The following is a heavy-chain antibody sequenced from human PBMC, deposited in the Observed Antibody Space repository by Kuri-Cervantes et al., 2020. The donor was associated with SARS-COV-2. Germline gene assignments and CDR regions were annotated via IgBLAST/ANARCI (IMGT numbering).Heavy chain of an antibody. Sequence: SETLSLTCTVSGGSISSYYWSWIRQPPGKGLEWIGYIYYSGSTNDNPSLKSRVTISVDTSKNQFSLKLSSVTAAETAVYYCARPRYGDYDGAFDIWGQGTMVTVSS. D-gene: IGHD4-17*01. V-gene: IGHV4-59*12. CDR2: IYYSGST. CDR3: ARPRYGDYDGAFDI. J-gene: IGHJ3*02. CDR1: GGSISSYY.